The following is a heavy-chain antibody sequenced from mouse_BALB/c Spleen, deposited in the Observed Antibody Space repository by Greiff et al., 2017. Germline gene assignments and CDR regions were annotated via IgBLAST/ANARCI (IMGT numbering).Heavy chain of an antibody. Sequence: EVMLVESGGGLVQPGGSRKLSCAASGFTFSSFGMHWVRQAPEKGLEWVAYISSGSSTIYYADTVKGRFTISRDNPKNTLFLQMTSLRSEDTAMYYCASNYRYDDYFDYWGQGTTLTVSS. D-gene: IGHD2-14*01. CDR1: GFTFSSFG. CDR2: ISSGSSTI. J-gene: IGHJ2*01. CDR3: ASNYRYDDYFDY. V-gene: IGHV5-17*02.